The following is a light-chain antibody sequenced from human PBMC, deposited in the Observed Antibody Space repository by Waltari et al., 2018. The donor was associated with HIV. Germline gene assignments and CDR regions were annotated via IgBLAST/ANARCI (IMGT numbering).Light chain of an antibody. V-gene: IGKV3-11*01. Sequence: DIVLKQSPATLSLSPGESATLSCRSSLSVSSYLAWYQQKPGQAPRLLIYEASNRATGIPARFSGSGSGTDFTLTISSLEPEDFAVYYCQQRSNWAPTFGQGTGLEIK. CDR3: QQRSNWAPT. CDR2: EAS. J-gene: IGKJ5*01. CDR1: LSVSSY.